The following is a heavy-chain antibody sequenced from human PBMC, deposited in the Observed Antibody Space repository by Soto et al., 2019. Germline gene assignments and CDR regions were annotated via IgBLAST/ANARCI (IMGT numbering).Heavy chain of an antibody. Sequence: EVQLLESGGGLVQPGGSLRLSCAASGFTFSSYAMSWVRQAPGKGLEWVSAISGSGGSTYYADSVKGRFTISRDNSKNALYLQRGSLRAEDTAVYYCAKDPSIYDYVWGSYRYPLYFDYWGQGTLVTVSS. CDR2: ISGSGGST. J-gene: IGHJ4*02. CDR3: AKDPSIYDYVWGSYRYPLYFDY. D-gene: IGHD3-16*02. CDR1: GFTFSSYA. V-gene: IGHV3-23*01.